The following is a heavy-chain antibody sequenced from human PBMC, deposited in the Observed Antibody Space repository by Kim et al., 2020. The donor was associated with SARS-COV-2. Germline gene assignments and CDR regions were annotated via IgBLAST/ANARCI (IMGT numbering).Heavy chain of an antibody. Sequence: NVQGRVTMTRNTSISKAYMELSSLRSEDTAVYYCARGKPHHGVGGDWFDPWGQGTLVTVSS. V-gene: IGHV1-8*01. J-gene: IGHJ5*02. D-gene: IGHD2-8*01. CDR3: ARGKPHHGVGGDWFDP.